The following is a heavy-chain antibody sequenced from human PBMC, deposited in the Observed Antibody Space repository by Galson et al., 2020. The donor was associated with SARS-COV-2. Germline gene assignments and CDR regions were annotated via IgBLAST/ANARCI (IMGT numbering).Heavy chain of an antibody. CDR1: GFTFSSYA. Sequence: TGGSLRLSCAASGFTFSSYAMHWVRQAPGKGLEWVAVISYDGSNKYYADSVKGRFTISRDNSKNTLYLQMNSLRAEDTAVYYCASPRLYYDIFTGSFDYWGQGTLVTVSS. D-gene: IGHD3-9*01. CDR3: ASPRLYYDIFTGSFDY. J-gene: IGHJ4*02. CDR2: ISYDGSNK. V-gene: IGHV3-30-3*01.